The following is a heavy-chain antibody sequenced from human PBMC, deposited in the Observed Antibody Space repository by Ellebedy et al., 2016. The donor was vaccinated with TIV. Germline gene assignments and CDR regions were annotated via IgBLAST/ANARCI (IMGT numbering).Heavy chain of an antibody. CDR1: GYTFTGYY. V-gene: IGHV1-2*02. J-gene: IGHJ5*02. CDR3: ARPLRYFDWLVGGFDP. Sequence: AASVKVSCKASGYTFTGYYMHWVRQAPGQGLEWMGWVNPDSGGTNYAQKFQGRVTMTRDTSISTAYMELSRLRSDDTAVYYCARPLRYFDWLVGGFDPWGQGTLVTVSS. CDR2: VNPDSGGT. D-gene: IGHD3-9*01.